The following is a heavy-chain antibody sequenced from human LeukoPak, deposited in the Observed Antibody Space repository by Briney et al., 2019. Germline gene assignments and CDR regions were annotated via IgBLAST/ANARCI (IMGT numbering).Heavy chain of an antibody. CDR3: ARDQLSDYYGSGSHNDY. CDR2: ISAYNGNT. CDR1: GYTFTSYG. J-gene: IGHJ4*02. D-gene: IGHD3-10*01. V-gene: IGHV1-18*01. Sequence: GASVKVSCKASGYTFTSYGISWVRQAPGQGLEWMGWISAYNGNTNYAQKLQGRVTMTTDTSTSTAYMELRSLRSDDTAVYYCARDQLSDYYGSGSHNDYWGQGTLVTVSS.